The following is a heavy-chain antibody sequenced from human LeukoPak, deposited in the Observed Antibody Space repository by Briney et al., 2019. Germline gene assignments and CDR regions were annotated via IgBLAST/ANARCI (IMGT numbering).Heavy chain of an antibody. CDR3: ARAGTKWFRGGYFDY. J-gene: IGHJ4*02. V-gene: IGHV4-39*02. CDR2: ISYTGTT. CDR1: GGSISSSGYY. D-gene: IGHD3-10*01. Sequence: PSETLSLTCGVSGGSISSSGYYWAWIRQPPGTGLEWIGSISYTGTTYYNPSLKSRLTISADRSKNQFSLKLTSVTAADTAVYYCARAGTKWFRGGYFDYWGQGTLVTVSS.